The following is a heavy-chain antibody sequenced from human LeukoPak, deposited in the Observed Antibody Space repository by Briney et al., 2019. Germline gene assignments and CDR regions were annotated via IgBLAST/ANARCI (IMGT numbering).Heavy chain of an antibody. CDR3: ASGYSHGFDAFDI. D-gene: IGHD5-18*01. Sequence: GGSLRLSCAASGFTFSSYEMNWVRQAPGKGLEWVSYISSSGSTIYYADSVKGRFTISRDNAKNSLYLQMNSLRAEDTAVYYCASGYSHGFDAFDIWGQGTMVTVSS. J-gene: IGHJ3*02. CDR2: ISSSGSTI. V-gene: IGHV3-48*03. CDR1: GFTFSSYE.